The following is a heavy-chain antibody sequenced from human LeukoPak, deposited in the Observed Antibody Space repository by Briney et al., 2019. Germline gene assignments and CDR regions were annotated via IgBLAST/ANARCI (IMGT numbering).Heavy chain of an antibody. J-gene: IGHJ4*02. CDR2: IYYSGST. CDR3: ARLADSDYH. Sequence: PSETLSLTCTVSGGSISSSSYYWGWIRQPPGKGLEWIGSIYYSGSTYYNPSLKSRVTISVDTSKNQFSLKLSSVTAADTAVYYCARLADSDYHWGQGTLVTVSS. V-gene: IGHV4-39*01. CDR1: GGSISSSSYY. D-gene: IGHD3-22*01.